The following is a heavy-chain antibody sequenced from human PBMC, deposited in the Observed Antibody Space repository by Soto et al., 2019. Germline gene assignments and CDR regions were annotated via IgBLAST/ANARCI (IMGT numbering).Heavy chain of an antibody. CDR2: IWYDGSNK. CDR1: GFTFSSYG. Sequence: SLRLSCAASGFTFSSYGMHWVRQAPGKGLEWVAVIWYDGSNKYYADSVKGRFTISRDNSKNTLYLQMNSLRAEDTAVYYCAREKYCSSTSCYYYYYGMDVWGQGTTVTVSS. V-gene: IGHV3-33*01. D-gene: IGHD2-2*01. J-gene: IGHJ6*02. CDR3: AREKYCSSTSCYYYYYGMDV.